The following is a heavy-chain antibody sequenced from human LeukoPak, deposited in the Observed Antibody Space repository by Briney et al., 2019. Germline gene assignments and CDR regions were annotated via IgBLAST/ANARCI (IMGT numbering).Heavy chain of an antibody. CDR1: GFTFRAYA. J-gene: IGHJ4*02. D-gene: IGHD5-18*01. CDR2: ISASGDTT. CDR3: AKEALQSLRYSYISNFDC. Sequence: GGSLRLSCAASGFTFRAYAMSWVRQAPGKGLEWVSGISASGDTTYYADSVKDRFTISRDNSENTIYLQMNTLRAEDTAVYFCAKEALQSLRYSYISNFDCWGQGALVTVSS. V-gene: IGHV3-23*01.